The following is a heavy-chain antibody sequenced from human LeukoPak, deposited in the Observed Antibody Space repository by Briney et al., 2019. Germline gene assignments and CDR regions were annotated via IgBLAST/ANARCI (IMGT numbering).Heavy chain of an antibody. CDR2: ISSSSSYI. V-gene: IGHV3-21*01. D-gene: IGHD1-26*01. CDR1: GFTFSSYS. Sequence: GGSLRLSCAASGFTFSSYSMNWARQAPGKGLEWVSSISSSSSYIYYADSVKGRFTISRDNAKNSLYLQMNSLRAEDTAVYYCARVVGASVRRNWFDPWGQGTLVTVSS. CDR3: ARVVGASVRRNWFDP. J-gene: IGHJ5*02.